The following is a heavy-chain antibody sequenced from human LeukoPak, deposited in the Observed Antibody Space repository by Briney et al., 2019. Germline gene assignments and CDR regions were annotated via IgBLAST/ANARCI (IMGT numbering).Heavy chain of an antibody. CDR2: IYYTGST. J-gene: IGHJ4*02. Sequence: SGPQCLTCTVPGGPVVSYDGRGLPQPTGKAPECIWYIYYTGSTEYHPSLKSRVTISLDTSKNQFSLKLTSETAAHTAVYYCARVYQSAEYYFDYWGQGNLVSVSS. D-gene: IGHD2-2*01. CDR3: ARVYQSAEYYFDY. V-gene: IGHV4-59*02. CDR1: GGPVVSYD.